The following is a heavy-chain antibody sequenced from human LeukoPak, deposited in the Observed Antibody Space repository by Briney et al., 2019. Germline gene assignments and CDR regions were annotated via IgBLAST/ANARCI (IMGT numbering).Heavy chain of an antibody. CDR2: VYWNDDK. CDR1: GFSLRASGVG. CDR3: AHRVLRAFDI. V-gene: IGHV2-5*01. Sequence: ESGPTLVKPTQTLTLTCTFSGFSLRASGVGVGWIRQPPGKALEWLALVYWNDDKLYSPSLKTRVTITKDTSKKQVVLTMTNMDPVDTATYYCAHRVLRAFDIWGQGTMVTVSS. J-gene: IGHJ3*02.